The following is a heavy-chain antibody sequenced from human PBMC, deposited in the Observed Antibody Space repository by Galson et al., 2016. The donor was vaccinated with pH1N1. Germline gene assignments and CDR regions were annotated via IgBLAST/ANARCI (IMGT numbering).Heavy chain of an antibody. CDR3: VRDLALGGSLPGYYFDS. CDR2: ISGGSRNI. D-gene: IGHD3-16*01. CDR1: GFTFVAFT. J-gene: IGHJ4*02. Sequence: SLRLSCAASGFTFVAFTMNWIRQAPGKGLEWVSYISGGSRNIHYADSVKGRFTISRDNARNSLYLQLTNLRAEDTAVYYCVRDLALGGSLPGYYFDSWGQGTLVTVSS. V-gene: IGHV3-48*04.